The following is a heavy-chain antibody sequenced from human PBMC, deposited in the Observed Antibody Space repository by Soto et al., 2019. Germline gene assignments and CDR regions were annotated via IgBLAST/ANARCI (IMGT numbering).Heavy chain of an antibody. V-gene: IGHV3-48*03. CDR2: ISSSGSTI. D-gene: IGHD6-19*01. Sequence: EVQLVESGGDLVQPGGSLRLSCAASGFTFSSYEMNWVRQAPGKGLEWVSYISSSGSTIYYADSVKGRFTISRDNAKNSLYLQMNSLRAEDTAVYYCARSIAVAGSFDYWGQGTLVTVSS. J-gene: IGHJ4*02. CDR3: ARSIAVAGSFDY. CDR1: GFTFSSYE.